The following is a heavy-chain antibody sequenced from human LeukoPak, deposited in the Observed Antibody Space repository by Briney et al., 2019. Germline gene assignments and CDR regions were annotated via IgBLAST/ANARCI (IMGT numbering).Heavy chain of an antibody. CDR2: INTNTGNP. J-gene: IGHJ6*02. CDR1: GYTFTSYA. V-gene: IGHV7-4-1*02. D-gene: IGHD3-9*01. Sequence: GASVKVSCKASGYTFTSYAMNWVRQAPGQGLEWMGWINTNTGNPTYAQGFTGRFVFSLDTSVSTAYLQINSLKAEDTAVYYCARDSNIRYFDWPKRSYYYYGMDVWGQGTTVTVSS. CDR3: ARDSNIRYFDWPKRSYYYYGMDV.